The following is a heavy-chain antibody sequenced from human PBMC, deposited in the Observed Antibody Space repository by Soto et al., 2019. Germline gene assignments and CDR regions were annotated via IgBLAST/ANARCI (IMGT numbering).Heavy chain of an antibody. J-gene: IGHJ1*01. Sequence: QVQLVQSGAEVKKPGSSVKVSCKASGGTFSSYAISWVRQAPGQGLEWMGGIIPIFGTANYAQKFQGRDTITADESTSTAYMELSSLRSEDTAVYYCARRYCSGGSCSGYFQHWGQGTLVTVSS. D-gene: IGHD2-15*01. CDR2: IIPIFGTA. CDR3: ARRYCSGGSCSGYFQH. CDR1: GGTFSSYA. V-gene: IGHV1-69*01.